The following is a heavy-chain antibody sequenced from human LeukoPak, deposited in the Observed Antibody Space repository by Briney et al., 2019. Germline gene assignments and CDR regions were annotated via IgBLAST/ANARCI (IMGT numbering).Heavy chain of an antibody. CDR3: SNWREGSAPSFDY. Sequence: GGSLRLSCAASGFTFHTYAMTWVRQAPGKGPEWVSAISGSGSNTYYADPVKGRFTTSRDNSRNLVFLQMNSLRAEDTGIYYCSNWREGSAPSFDYWGQGTQVTVSS. CDR1: GFTFHTYA. J-gene: IGHJ4*02. D-gene: IGHD6-25*01. V-gene: IGHV3-23*01. CDR2: ISGSGSNT.